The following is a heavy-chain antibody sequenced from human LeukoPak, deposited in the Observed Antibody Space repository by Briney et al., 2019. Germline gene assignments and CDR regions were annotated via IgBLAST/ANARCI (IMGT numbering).Heavy chain of an antibody. CDR2: MNPKSGNT. V-gene: IGHV1-8*01. Sequence: ASVKVSCKASGYTFTSYDINWVRQATGQGLELMGLMNPKSGNTVYAHKFQGRGTMTRNTSISTAYMELSSLRSEDTAVYYCARGLARTSMVTRGGVRFDYWGRGTLVTVSS. J-gene: IGHJ4*02. CDR1: GYTFTSYD. D-gene: IGHD5-18*01. CDR3: ARGLARTSMVTRGGVRFDY.